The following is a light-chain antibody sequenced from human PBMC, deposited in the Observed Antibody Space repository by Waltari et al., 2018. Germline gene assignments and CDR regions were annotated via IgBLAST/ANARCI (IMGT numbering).Light chain of an antibody. J-gene: IGKJ1*01. V-gene: IGKV1-39*01. CDR3: QQSYDLPWT. CDR1: QSISNF. CDR2: AAS. Sequence: DIQLTQSPSSLSASAGARVTITCRAGQSISNFLNWYEQKPGKAPKLLIYAASSLESGVPRRFSGSGSGTDFTLTIASLQPEDFATYYCQQSYDLPWTFGQGTKVEI.